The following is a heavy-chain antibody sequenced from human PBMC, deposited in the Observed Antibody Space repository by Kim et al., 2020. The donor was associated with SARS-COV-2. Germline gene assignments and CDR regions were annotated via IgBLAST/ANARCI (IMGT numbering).Heavy chain of an antibody. V-gene: IGHV3-23*01. Sequence: ADSVKGRFTISRDNSKNTLYLQMNSLRAEDTAVYYCAKAGKIVGATGFDYWGQGTLVTVSS. CDR3: AKAGKIVGATGFDY. J-gene: IGHJ4*02. D-gene: IGHD1-26*01.